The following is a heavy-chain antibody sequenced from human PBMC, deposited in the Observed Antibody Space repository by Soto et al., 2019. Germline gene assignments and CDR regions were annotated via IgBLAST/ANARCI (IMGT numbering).Heavy chain of an antibody. D-gene: IGHD3-22*01. CDR2: THYSGST. CDR1: GGSISSHY. CDR3: ARQNYYDTSGYYYAFDY. V-gene: IGHV4-59*11. J-gene: IGHJ4*02. Sequence: SETLSLTCTVSGGSISSHYWSWIRQPPGKALEWIGYTHYSGSTNYNPSLKSRVTISVDTSKNHFSLKLSSVTAADTAVYYCARQNYYDTSGYYYAFDYRGQQAPVTVSS.